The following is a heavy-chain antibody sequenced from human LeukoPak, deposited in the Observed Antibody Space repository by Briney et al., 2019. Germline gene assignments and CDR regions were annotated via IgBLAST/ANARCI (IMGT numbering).Heavy chain of an antibody. CDR2: ISWNSGSI. CDR3: AKGRLLYYMDV. V-gene: IGHV3-9*01. CDR1: GFTFDDYA. D-gene: IGHD3-22*01. J-gene: IGHJ6*03. Sequence: GGSLRLSCAASGFTFDDYAMHWVRQAPGKGLEWVSGISWNSGSIGYADSVKGRFTISRDNAKNSLYLQMNSRRAEDTALYYCAKGRLLYYMDVWGKGTTVTVSS.